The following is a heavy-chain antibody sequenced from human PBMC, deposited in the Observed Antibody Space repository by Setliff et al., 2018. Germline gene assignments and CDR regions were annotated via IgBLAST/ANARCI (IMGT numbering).Heavy chain of an antibody. CDR2: TIPSFGST. D-gene: IGHD6-6*01. V-gene: IGHV1-69*05. Sequence: ASVKVSCKASGGTFRSYGISWVRQAPGQGLEWMGGTIPSFGSTNYAQKFQDRVTIITDESTSTAFMQLSSLRSDDTAVYYCVREGVDRRSSTDYRYYMDVWGKGTTVTVSS. CDR3: VREGVDRRSSTDYRYYMDV. J-gene: IGHJ6*03. CDR1: GGTFRSYG.